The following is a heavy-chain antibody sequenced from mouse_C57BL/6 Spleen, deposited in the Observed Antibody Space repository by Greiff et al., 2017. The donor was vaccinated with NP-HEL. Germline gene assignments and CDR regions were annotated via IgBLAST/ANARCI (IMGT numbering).Heavy chain of an antibody. CDR3: ERYGPYYAMDY. Sequence: EVQRVESGGGLVQPGGSLSLSCAASGFTFTDYYMSWVRQPPGKALEWLGFIRNKANGYTTEYSASVKGRFTISRDNSQSILYLQMNALRAEESATDYCERYGPYYAMDYWGQGTSVTVSS. CDR2: IRNKANGYTT. J-gene: IGHJ4*01. V-gene: IGHV7-3*01. CDR1: GFTFTDYY.